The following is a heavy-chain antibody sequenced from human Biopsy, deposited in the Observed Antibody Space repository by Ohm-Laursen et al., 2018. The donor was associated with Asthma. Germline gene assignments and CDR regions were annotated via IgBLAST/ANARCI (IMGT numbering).Heavy chain of an antibody. J-gene: IGHJ6*02. D-gene: IGHD3-10*01. V-gene: IGHV1-69*13. CDR3: ARHPYVDGSDNYYYRGNDYYLGMDV. CDR2: IIPIFGTA. Sequence: SVKVSCKAPGGTFSNYAINWVRQAPGQGLEWMGGIIPIFGTANYAQKFQGRVTITADESTSTAYMELSSLRSEDTAVYYCARHPYVDGSDNYYYRGNDYYLGMDVWGQGTTVTVSS. CDR1: GGTFSNYA.